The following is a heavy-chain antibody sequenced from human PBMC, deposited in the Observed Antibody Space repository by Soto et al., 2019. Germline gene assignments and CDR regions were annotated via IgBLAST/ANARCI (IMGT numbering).Heavy chain of an antibody. CDR3: ARRWGYSVDY. D-gene: IGHD2-15*01. CDR1: GGSISSYY. Sequence: QLQLQESGPGLVKPSETLSLTGTVSGGSISSYYWGWIRRPPGKGLEWIGSIYYSGSTYYNPSLKSRVPISVDTSMNQFSLKLSSAPAADTAVYYCARRWGYSVDYWRQGTLVTVSS. CDR2: IYYSGST. V-gene: IGHV4-39*01. J-gene: IGHJ4*02.